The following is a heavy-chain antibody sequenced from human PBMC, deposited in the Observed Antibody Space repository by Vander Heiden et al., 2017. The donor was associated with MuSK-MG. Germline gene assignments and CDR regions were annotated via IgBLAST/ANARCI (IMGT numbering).Heavy chain of an antibody. CDR1: GLTVSNND. V-gene: IGHV3-66*04. D-gene: IGHD3-10*02. CDR3: ARLRSYVGLEY. J-gene: IGHJ4*02. Sequence: EVQLVDSGGGLVQPGGSLRLSCAASGLTVSNNDRAWVRQAPGKGLEWVSLIYSGGGTDYADSVKGRFTISRDNSKNTLHLQMNSLRVEDTAVYYCARLRSYVGLEYWGQGTLVTVSP. CDR2: IYSGGGT.